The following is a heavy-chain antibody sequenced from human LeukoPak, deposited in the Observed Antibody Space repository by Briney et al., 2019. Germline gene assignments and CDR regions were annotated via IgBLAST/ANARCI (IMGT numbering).Heavy chain of an antibody. CDR1: GFTFSSYW. CDR2: ISSNGGST. D-gene: IGHD1-14*01. J-gene: IGHJ4*02. V-gene: IGHV3-64D*09. Sequence: PGGSLRLSCAASGFTFSSYWMHWVRQAPGKGLEYVSAISSNGGSTYYADSVKGRFTISRDNSKNTLYLQMSSLRAEDTAVYYCVKDITGITDYWGQGTLVTVSP. CDR3: VKDITGITDY.